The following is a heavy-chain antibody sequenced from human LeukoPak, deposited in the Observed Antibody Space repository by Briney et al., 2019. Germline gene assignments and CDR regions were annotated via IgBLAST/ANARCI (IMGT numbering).Heavy chain of an antibody. CDR3: ARITIFGVVPDYYFDY. CDR2: IYHSGST. V-gene: IGHV4-39*07. CDR1: GGSISSGSYY. Sequence: SETLSLTCTVSGGSISSGSYYWGWNRQPPGKGLEWIGSIYHSGSTYYNPSLKSRVTISVDTSKNQFSLKLSSLTAADTAVYYCARITIFGVVPDYYFDYWGQGTLVTVSS. J-gene: IGHJ4*02. D-gene: IGHD3-3*01.